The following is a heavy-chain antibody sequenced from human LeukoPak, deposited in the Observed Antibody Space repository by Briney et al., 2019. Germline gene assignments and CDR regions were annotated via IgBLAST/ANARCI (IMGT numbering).Heavy chain of an antibody. V-gene: IGHV1-69*04. CDR1: GGTFSSYA. J-gene: IGHJ4*02. Sequence: SVKVSCKASGGTFSSYAISWVRQAPGQGLEWMGRIIPIFGIANYAQKFQGRVTITADKSTSTAYMELSSLRSEDTAAYYCARGRDGYNWIIDYWGQGTLVTVSS. D-gene: IGHD5-24*01. CDR3: ARGRDGYNWIIDY. CDR2: IIPIFGIA.